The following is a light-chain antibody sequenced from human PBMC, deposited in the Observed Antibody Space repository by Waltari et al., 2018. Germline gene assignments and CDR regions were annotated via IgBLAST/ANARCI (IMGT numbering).Light chain of an antibody. Sequence: QSALTQPASVSGSPGQSITISCTGSSTDLGSSTLVSWYQPPPDQAPKLLIYEGTERPSGISHRFSGSKSGNTASLTISTLQAEDEADYYCSSYADGRSLVFGGGTKLTVL. V-gene: IGLV2-23*01. J-gene: IGLJ2*01. CDR3: SSYADGRSLV. CDR1: STDLGSSTL. CDR2: EGT.